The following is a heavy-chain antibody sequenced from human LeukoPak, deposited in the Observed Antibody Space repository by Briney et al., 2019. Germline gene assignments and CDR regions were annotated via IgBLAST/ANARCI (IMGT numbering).Heavy chain of an antibody. Sequence: GASVKVSCKASGYTFTSYDINWLRQATGQGLEWMGWMNPNSGNTGYAQKFQGRVTFTRNTSISTTYMEVSSLRSEDTAVYYCARGRGSTVTTEWFDPWGQGTLVTVSS. CDR2: MNPNSGNT. CDR3: ARGRGSTVTTEWFDP. V-gene: IGHV1-8*03. D-gene: IGHD4-11*01. CDR1: GYTFTSYD. J-gene: IGHJ5*02.